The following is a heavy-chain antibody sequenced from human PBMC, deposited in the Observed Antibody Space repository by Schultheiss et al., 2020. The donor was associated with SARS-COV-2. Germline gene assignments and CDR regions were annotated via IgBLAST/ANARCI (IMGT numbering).Heavy chain of an antibody. CDR3: TRGETRVWGPFDY. D-gene: IGHD3-16*01. CDR2: VGGDGTST. V-gene: IGHV3-74*01. Sequence: GESLKISCAASGFTFSSYWMHWVRQAPGKGLVWVARVGGDGTSTAYADAVKGRFTISRDNAKNTLFLQLNSPRADDTAVYYCTRGETRVWGPFDYWGRGALVTVSS. J-gene: IGHJ4*02. CDR1: GFTFSSYW.